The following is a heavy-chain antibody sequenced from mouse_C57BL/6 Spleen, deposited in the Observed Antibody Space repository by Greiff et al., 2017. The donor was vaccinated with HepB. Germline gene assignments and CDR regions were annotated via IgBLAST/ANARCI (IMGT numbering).Heavy chain of an antibody. J-gene: IGHJ4*01. D-gene: IGHD1-1*01. Sequence: EVMLVESGGGLVKPGGSLKLSCAASGFTFSDYGMHWVRQAPEKGLEWVAYISSGSSTIYYADTVKGRFTISRDNAKNTLFLQMPSLRSEDTAMYYCARRLGSYDMDYWGQGTSVTVSS. CDR2: ISSGSSTI. CDR1: GFTFSDYG. V-gene: IGHV5-17*01. CDR3: ARRLGSYDMDY.